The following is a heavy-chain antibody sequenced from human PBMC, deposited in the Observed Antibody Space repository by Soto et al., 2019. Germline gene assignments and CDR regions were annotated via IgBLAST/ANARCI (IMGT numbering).Heavy chain of an antibody. D-gene: IGHD1-1*01. CDR3: ARIRGTYYYYYMDV. J-gene: IGHJ6*03. Sequence: QVQLQQWGAGLLKPSETLSLTCAVYGGSFSGYYWSWIRQPPGKGLEWIGEINHSGSTNYNPSLKSRVTISVDTSKNQFSLKLSSVTAADTAVYYCARIRGTYYYYYMDVWVKGTTVTVSS. CDR2: INHSGST. CDR1: GGSFSGYY. V-gene: IGHV4-34*01.